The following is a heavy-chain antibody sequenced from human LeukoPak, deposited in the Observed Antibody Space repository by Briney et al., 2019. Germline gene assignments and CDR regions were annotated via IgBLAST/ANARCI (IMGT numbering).Heavy chain of an antibody. Sequence: PGGSLRLSCVASGFTFSNYAMTWVRQVSGKGLAWVSGISGSGGGTYYAASVKGRFTISRDNSKDTLFLQMNSLRADDTALYYCARWSGDYKFDYWGQGTLVTVSP. CDR3: ARWSGDYKFDY. CDR2: ISGSGGGT. V-gene: IGHV3-23*01. J-gene: IGHJ4*02. CDR1: GFTFSNYA. D-gene: IGHD3-3*01.